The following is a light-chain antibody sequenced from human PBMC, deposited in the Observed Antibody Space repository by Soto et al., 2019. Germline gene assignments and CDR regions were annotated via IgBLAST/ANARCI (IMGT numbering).Light chain of an antibody. V-gene: IGKV3-20*01. CDR3: QQYGSSQWT. Sequence: EIVLTQSPGTLSLSQGERATLSCRASQSVSSSYLAWYQQKPGQAPRLLIYGASSRATGIPDRFSGSGSGTDFTLTISRLEPEDFAVYYCQQYGSSQWTFGQRTKVDIK. J-gene: IGKJ1*01. CDR1: QSVSSSY. CDR2: GAS.